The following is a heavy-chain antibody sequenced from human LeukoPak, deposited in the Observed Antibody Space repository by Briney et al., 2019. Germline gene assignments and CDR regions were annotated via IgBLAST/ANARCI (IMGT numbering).Heavy chain of an antibody. V-gene: IGHV4-31*03. Sequence: SETLSLTCSVSGGSISSGAYYWSWIRQHTGKGLEWIGNIYYSGSTYYNPSLKSRLTISIGTSKNQFSLKLSSVTAADTAVYYCARTRSGWFDPWGQGTLVTVSS. D-gene: IGHD3-16*02. CDR3: ARTRSGWFDP. J-gene: IGHJ5*02. CDR2: IYYSGST. CDR1: GGSISSGAYY.